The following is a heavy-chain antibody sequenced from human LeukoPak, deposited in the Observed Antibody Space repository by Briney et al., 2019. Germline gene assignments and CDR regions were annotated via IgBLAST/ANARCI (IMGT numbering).Heavy chain of an antibody. D-gene: IGHD6-13*01. CDR3: ARFTEQLAVSSFDY. CDR2: ISAYNGNT. J-gene: IGHJ4*02. V-gene: IGHV1-18*01. Sequence: GASVKVSCKASGYTFTSYGISWVRQAPGQGLEWMGWISAYNGNTNCAQKLQGRVTMNTDTSTSTAYMELRSLRSDDTAVYYCARFTEQLAVSSFDYWGQGTLVTVSS. CDR1: GYTFTSYG.